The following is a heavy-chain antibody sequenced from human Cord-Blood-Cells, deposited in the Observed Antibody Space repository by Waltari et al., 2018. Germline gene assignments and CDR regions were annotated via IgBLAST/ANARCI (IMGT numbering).Heavy chain of an antibody. CDR3: ARPRTGTEYFQH. V-gene: IGHV3-30-3*01. CDR2: ISYDGSNK. Sequence: QVQLVESGGGVVQPGRSLRLSCAAPVFPFSSYAMHWVRQAPGKGLEWVAVISYDGSNKYYADSVKGRFTISRDNSKNTLYLQMNSLRAEDTAVYYCARPRTGTEYFQHWGQGTLVTVSS. J-gene: IGHJ1*01. D-gene: IGHD1-1*01. CDR1: VFPFSSYA.